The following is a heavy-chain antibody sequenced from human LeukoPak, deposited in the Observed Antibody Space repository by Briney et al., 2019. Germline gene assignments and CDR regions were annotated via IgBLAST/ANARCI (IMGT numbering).Heavy chain of an antibody. V-gene: IGHV3-48*01. J-gene: IGHJ6*02. CDR1: GFTFSSYS. CDR2: ISSSSSTI. Sequence: GGSLRLSCAASGFTFSSYSMNWVRQAPGKGLEWVSYISSSSSTIYYADSVKGRFTISRDNAKNSLYLQMNSLRAEGTAVYYCARDPKQLGNYYYYYGMDVWGQGTTVTVSS. CDR3: ARDPKQLGNYYYYYGMDV. D-gene: IGHD6-13*01.